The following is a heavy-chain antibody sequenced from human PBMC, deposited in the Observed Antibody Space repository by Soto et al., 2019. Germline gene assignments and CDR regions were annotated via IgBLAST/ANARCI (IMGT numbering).Heavy chain of an antibody. Sequence: SETLSLTCTVSGDSISSYYWSWIRQPPGKGLEWIGYIYYSGSTNYNPSLKSRVTISVDTSKNQFSLKLSSVTAADTAVYYCARSTGWLRYFDYWGQGTLVTVSS. J-gene: IGHJ4*02. CDR1: GDSISSYY. V-gene: IGHV4-59*12. CDR2: IYYSGST. D-gene: IGHD5-12*01. CDR3: ARSTGWLRYFDY.